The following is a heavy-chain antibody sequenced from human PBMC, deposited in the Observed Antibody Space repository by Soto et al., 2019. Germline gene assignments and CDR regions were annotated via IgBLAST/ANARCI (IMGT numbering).Heavy chain of an antibody. J-gene: IGHJ4*02. D-gene: IGHD6-19*01. CDR3: AKVGVAGTARLYFDS. Sequence: QVQLVESGGGVVQPGRSLRLSCAASGFTFSSFGMHWVRQAPGKGLEWVALISYNGHDKYYADAVKGRFTISRDNSKSTLSLQMNSLRPEDTAVYYCAKVGVAGTARLYFDSWGQGTPVTVSS. V-gene: IGHV3-30*18. CDR2: ISYNGHDK. CDR1: GFTFSSFG.